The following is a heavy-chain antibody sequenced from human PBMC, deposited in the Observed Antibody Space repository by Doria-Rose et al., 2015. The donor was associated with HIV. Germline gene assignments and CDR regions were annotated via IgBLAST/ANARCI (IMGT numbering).Heavy chain of an antibody. V-gene: IGHV4-4*09. CDR2: IYSSGST. CDR1: GGSISSYY. Sequence: QVQLQESGPGLVKPAETLSLTCTVSGGSISSYYWNWIRQPPGKGLGWIGYIYSSGSTHYNSSLKSRVTISKDTSKNQFSLKLSSVTAADTAVYYCARFRPSRGIYYSLDVWGKGTTVTVSS. J-gene: IGHJ6*03. D-gene: IGHD3-10*01. CDR3: ARFRPSRGIYYSLDV.